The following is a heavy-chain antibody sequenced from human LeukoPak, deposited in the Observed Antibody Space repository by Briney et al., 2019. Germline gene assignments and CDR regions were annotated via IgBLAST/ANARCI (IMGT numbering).Heavy chain of an antibody. D-gene: IGHD4-23*01. V-gene: IGHV3-21*01. CDR1: GFTFSSYS. J-gene: IGHJ3*02. CDR2: ISSIGSDI. Sequence: KPGGSLRLSCEASGFTFSSYSMNWVRQAPGKGLEWVSSISSIGSDIHYADSVKGRFTISRDNAKNSLFLQVNSLRAEDTALYYCARELGRGYAGGLDAFDIWGQGTMVTVSS. CDR3: ARELGRGYAGGLDAFDI.